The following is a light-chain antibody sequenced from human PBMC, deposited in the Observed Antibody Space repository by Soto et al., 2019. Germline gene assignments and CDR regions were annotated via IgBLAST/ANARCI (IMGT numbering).Light chain of an antibody. CDR3: QQVDSYPRT. CDR2: ASS. Sequence: IQLTQSPSSLSASVGDRVTVTCRASQGIGTYLVWYQQKSGKAPTVLIYASSTLQTGVPSRFSSSGSGTDFSLTISSLHPEDVATYYCQQVDSYPRTFGQGTKVDIK. CDR1: QGIGTY. J-gene: IGKJ1*01. V-gene: IGKV1-9*01.